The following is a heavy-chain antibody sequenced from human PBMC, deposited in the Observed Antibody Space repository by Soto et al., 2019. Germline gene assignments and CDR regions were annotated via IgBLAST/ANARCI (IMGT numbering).Heavy chain of an antibody. D-gene: IGHD4-17*01. CDR3: ARPVTTGVTPPGY. V-gene: IGHV5-51*01. Sequence: GESLKISCKGSRYSFTTYWIGWVRQMPGKGLEWMGIIYPGDSDTRYSPSFQGQVTISAGKSISTAYLQWSSLKASDTAMYYCARPVTTGVTPPGYWGQGTLVTVSS. CDR1: RYSFTTYW. J-gene: IGHJ4*02. CDR2: IYPGDSDT.